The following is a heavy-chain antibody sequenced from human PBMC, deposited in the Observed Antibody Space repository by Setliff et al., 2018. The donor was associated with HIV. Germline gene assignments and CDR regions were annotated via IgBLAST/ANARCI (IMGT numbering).Heavy chain of an antibody. D-gene: IGHD6-6*01. CDR2: IYTTGST. CDR3: ARVPPEYSSSSQAFDI. J-gene: IGHJ3*02. CDR1: GRSISGHF. Sequence: SETLSLTCTVSGRSISGHFWTWIRQPPGKGLEWIGYIYTTGSTNHNPSLTCRVTISVDTTQNKFSLKMRSVTAADTAVYYCARVPPEYSSSSQAFDIWGQGTKVTVSS. V-gene: IGHV4-59*11.